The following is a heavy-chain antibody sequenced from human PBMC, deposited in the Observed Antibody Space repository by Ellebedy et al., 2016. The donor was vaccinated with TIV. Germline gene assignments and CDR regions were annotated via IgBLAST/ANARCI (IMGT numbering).Heavy chain of an antibody. CDR1: GFSFRSYW. CDR3: ARRGSYGDYAVQVNSWFDS. D-gene: IGHD4-17*01. J-gene: IGHJ5*01. CDR2: IYQDGSEK. V-gene: IGHV3-7*01. Sequence: PGGSLRLSCAASGFSFRSYWMSWVRQAPGKGLEWVANIYQDGSEKYYVDSVEGRFTISRDNAKNELYLQMKSLKVEDTAVYYCARRGSYGDYAVQVNSWFDSWGQGTPVTVSP.